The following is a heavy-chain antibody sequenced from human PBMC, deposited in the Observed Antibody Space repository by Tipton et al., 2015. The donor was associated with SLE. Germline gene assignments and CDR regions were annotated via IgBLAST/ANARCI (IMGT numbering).Heavy chain of an antibody. CDR3: ARGGGVYDLWSDIHGAFDM. CDR2: TYSNSGST. Sequence: LSLTCTVSGGSISSGSYYWSWIRQPPGKGLDLIGNTYSNSGSTNYNPSLKSRVTISLDTSKNQFSLQLTSVTAADTAVYYCARGGGVYDLWSDIHGAFDMWGQGTMVTVSS. D-gene: IGHD3-3*01. CDR1: GGSISSGSYY. V-gene: IGHV4-39*07. J-gene: IGHJ3*02.